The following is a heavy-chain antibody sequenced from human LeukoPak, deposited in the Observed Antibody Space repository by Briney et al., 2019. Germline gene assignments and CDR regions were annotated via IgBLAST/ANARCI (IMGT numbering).Heavy chain of an antibody. CDR3: ARINTIMATFDY. Sequence: SETLSLTCTVSGYFINSTYYWGWIRQPPGKGLEWIATISHSGSTYYNPSLKSRVTISVETSKSQFSLKLSSVTAADTAAYYCARINTIMATFDYWGQGTLVTVSS. J-gene: IGHJ4*02. D-gene: IGHD5-24*01. V-gene: IGHV4-38-2*02. CDR1: GYFINSTYY. CDR2: ISHSGST.